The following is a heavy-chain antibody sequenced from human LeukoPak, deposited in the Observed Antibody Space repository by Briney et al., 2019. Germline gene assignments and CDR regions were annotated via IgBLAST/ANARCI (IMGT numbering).Heavy chain of an antibody. J-gene: IGHJ4*02. V-gene: IGHV4-59*01. CDR3: ARGLTTVTTVDY. D-gene: IGHD4-17*01. Sequence: SETLSLTCTVSGGSISSYYWSWIRQPPGKGLEWIGYIYYSGSTNYNPSLKSRVTISVDTSKNQFSLKLSSVTAADTAVYYCARGLTTVTTVDYWGLGTLVTVSS. CDR1: GGSISSYY. CDR2: IYYSGST.